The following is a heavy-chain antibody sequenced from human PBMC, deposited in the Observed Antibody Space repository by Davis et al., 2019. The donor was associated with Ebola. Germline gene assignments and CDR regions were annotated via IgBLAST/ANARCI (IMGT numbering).Heavy chain of an antibody. Sequence: ASVKVSCKASGYTFKNYAISWVRQAPGQGLEWMGWISAYNGNTNYAQILQGRVTMTTDTSTGTAYMELRSLRSDDTAVYFCARTSIMGTTTTASDIWCQGTKVTVSS. CDR3: ARTSIMGTTTTASDI. V-gene: IGHV1-18*01. CDR1: GYTFKNYA. J-gene: IGHJ3*02. D-gene: IGHD1-26*01. CDR2: ISAYNGNT.